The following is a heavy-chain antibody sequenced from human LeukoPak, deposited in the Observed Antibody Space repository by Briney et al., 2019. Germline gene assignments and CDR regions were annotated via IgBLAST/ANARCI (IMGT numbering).Heavy chain of an antibody. J-gene: IGHJ4*02. D-gene: IGHD3-3*01. CDR2: INPDGSST. V-gene: IGHV3-74*01. Sequence: GGSLRLSCAASGFNFSNNYLYWVRQPPGKGLVWVSRINPDGSSTSYADSVKGRFTISRDNAKNTLYLQMNSLRAEDTAVYYCARGTYYDFWSGYYGGVHDYWGQGTLVTVSS. CDR3: ARGTYYDFWSGYYGGVHDY. CDR1: GFNFSNNY.